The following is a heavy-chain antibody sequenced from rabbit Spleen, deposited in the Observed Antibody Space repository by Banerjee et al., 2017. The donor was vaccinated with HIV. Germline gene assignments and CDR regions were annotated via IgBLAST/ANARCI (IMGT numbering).Heavy chain of an antibody. Sequence: QSLEESGGDLVKPGASLTLTCTASGFDFSSSDYMCWVRQAPGKGLEWISCIDGGSSGFTYSATWAKGRFTCSKTSSTTVTLQMTGLTVADTATYFCARDTASSFSSYGMDLWGQGTLVTVS. CDR1: GFDFSSSDY. V-gene: IGHV1S40*01. J-gene: IGHJ6*01. D-gene: IGHD6-1*01. CDR3: ARDTASSFSSYGMDL. CDR2: IDGGSSGFT.